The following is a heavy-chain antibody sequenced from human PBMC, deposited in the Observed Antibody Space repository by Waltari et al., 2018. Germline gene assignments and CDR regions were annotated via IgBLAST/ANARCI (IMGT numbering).Heavy chain of an antibody. Sequence: EVQLVESGGGLVKPGGSLRLSCAASGFTFSNAWMSWVRQAPGKGLEWVGRIKSKTDGGTTDYAAPGKGRFTISRDDSKNTLYLQMNSLKTEDTAVYYCTTAPYNWNLGGFDYWGQGTLVTVSS. CDR3: TTAPYNWNLGGFDY. J-gene: IGHJ4*02. CDR1: GFTFSNAW. CDR2: IKSKTDGGTT. V-gene: IGHV3-15*01. D-gene: IGHD1-7*01.